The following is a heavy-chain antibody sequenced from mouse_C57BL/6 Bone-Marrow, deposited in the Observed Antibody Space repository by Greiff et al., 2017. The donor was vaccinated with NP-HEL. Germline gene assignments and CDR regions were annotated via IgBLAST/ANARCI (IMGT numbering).Heavy chain of an antibody. CDR2: ISSGGDYI. CDR1: GFIFSSYA. D-gene: IGHD6-1*01. Sequence: EVHLVESGEGLVKPGGSLKLSCAASGFIFSSYAMSWVRQTPEKRLEWVAYISSGGDYIYYADTVKGRFTISRDNARNTLYLQMSSLKSEDTAMYYCTRVPLYFDYWGQGTTLTVSS. CDR3: TRVPLYFDY. J-gene: IGHJ2*01. V-gene: IGHV5-9-1*02.